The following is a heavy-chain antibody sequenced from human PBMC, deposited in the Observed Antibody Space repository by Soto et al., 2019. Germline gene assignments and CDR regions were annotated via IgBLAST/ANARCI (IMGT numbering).Heavy chain of an antibody. CDR3: ARVPTYYQDSIGYQPFHP. D-gene: IGHD3-22*01. V-gene: IGHV4-30-4*01. Sequence: SETLSLTCTVSGGSIRNGDYYWGWIRQPPGKGLEWIGYVYYSGTTYSHPSLNSRVSISVDTSENQFSLRLTSVTAADTAVYYCARVPTYYQDSIGYQPFHPWGQGTLVTVSS. CDR2: VYYSGTT. CDR1: GGSIRNGDYY. J-gene: IGHJ5*02.